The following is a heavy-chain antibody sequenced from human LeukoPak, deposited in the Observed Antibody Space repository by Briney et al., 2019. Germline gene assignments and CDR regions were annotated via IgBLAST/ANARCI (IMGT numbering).Heavy chain of an antibody. Sequence: SETLSLTCTVSGGSISSSSYYWGWIRQPPGKGLEWIGTFYYSGSTYYNPSLKSRVTISVDTSKNQFSLKLSSVTAADTAVYYCARALGRVSWFDPWGQGTLVTVSS. J-gene: IGHJ5*02. D-gene: IGHD3-16*02. CDR1: GGSISSSSYY. V-gene: IGHV4-39*07. CDR2: FYYSGST. CDR3: ARALGRVSWFDP.